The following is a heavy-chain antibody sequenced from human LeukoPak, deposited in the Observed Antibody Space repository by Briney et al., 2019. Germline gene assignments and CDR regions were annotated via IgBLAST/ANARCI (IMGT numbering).Heavy chain of an antibody. Sequence: ASVKVSCKASGYTFTSYGISWVRQAPGQGLEWMGWISAYNGNTNYAQKLQGRVTMTTDTSTSTACMELRSLRSDDTAVYYCARVSVVPAAIHYYMDVWGKGTTVTVSS. CDR1: GYTFTSYG. D-gene: IGHD2-2*01. V-gene: IGHV1-18*01. CDR2: ISAYNGNT. CDR3: ARVSVVPAAIHYYMDV. J-gene: IGHJ6*03.